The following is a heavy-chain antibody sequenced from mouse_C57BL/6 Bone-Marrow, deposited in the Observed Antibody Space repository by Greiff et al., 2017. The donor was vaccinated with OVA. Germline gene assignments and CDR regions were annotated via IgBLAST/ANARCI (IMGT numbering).Heavy chain of an antibody. V-gene: IGHV1-74*01. CDR3: AMRADGSYWYFDV. CDR2: IHPSDSDT. Sequence: QVQLKQPGAELVKPGASVKVSCKASGYTFTSYWMHWVKQRPGQGLEWIGRIHPSDSDTNYNQKFKGKATLTVDKSSSTAYMQLSSLTSEDSAVYYCAMRADGSYWYFDVWGTGTTVTVSS. J-gene: IGHJ1*03. CDR1: GYTFTSYW. D-gene: IGHD1-1*01.